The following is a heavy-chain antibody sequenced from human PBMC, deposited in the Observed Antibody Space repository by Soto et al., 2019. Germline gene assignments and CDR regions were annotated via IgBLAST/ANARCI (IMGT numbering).Heavy chain of an antibody. D-gene: IGHD4-17*01. V-gene: IGHV4-59*01. CDR1: GGSISTYY. CDR3: ARGTVTSPDYYYYYLDD. CDR2: IHYSGSP. J-gene: IGHJ6*03. Sequence: SETLSLTCTVSGGSISTYYWSWIRQPPGKGLEWIGFIHYSGSPNYNPSLKSRVAISVDTSKNQFSLMLSSVSVADTAVYYCARGTVTSPDYYYYYLDDWGKGTTVTVSS.